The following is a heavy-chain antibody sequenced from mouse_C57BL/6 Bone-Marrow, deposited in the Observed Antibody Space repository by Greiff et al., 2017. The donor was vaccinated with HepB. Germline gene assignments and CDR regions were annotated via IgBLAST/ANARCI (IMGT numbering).Heavy chain of an antibody. D-gene: IGHD2-1*01. Sequence: QVQLKQPGAELVKPGASVKLSCKAPGYTFTSYWMHWVKQRPGRGLEWIGRIDPNSGGTKYNEKFKSKATLTVDKPSSTAYMQLSSLTSEDSAVYYCALYGNYEDAMDYWGQGTSVTVSS. CDR2: IDPNSGGT. CDR1: GYTFTSYW. J-gene: IGHJ4*01. V-gene: IGHV1-72*01. CDR3: ALYGNYEDAMDY.